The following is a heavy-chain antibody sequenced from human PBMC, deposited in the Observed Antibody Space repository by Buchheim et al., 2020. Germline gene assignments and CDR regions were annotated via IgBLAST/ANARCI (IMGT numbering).Heavy chain of an antibody. CDR1: GFTFRKYA. V-gene: IGHV3-23*01. D-gene: IGHD4-23*01. CDR3: AKAVEYGGNSYYYYGMDV. J-gene: IGHJ6*02. Sequence: EVQLWESGGGLAQPGGSLRLSCTASGFTFRKYAMSWVRQAPGKGLEWVSAISVGGGSTYYADSVNGRFTISRDNSQNKLFLQMSSLRVDDTAVYYCAKAVEYGGNSYYYYGMDVWGQGTT. CDR2: ISVGGGST.